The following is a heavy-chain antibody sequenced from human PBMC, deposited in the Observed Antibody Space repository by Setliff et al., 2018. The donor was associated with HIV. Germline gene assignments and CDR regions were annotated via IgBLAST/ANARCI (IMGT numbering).Heavy chain of an antibody. D-gene: IGHD6-19*01. CDR3: ARDGGYSSGWARHALDN. J-gene: IGHJ3*02. CDR1: GFTFSSYE. V-gene: IGHV3-48*03. Sequence: GGSLRLSFSASGFTFSSYEMNWVRQAPGKGLEWVSYISSSGSTIYYADSVKGRFTISRDNAKNSLYLQMNSLRAEDTAVYYCARDGGYSSGWARHALDNWGKGTMVTVSS. CDR2: ISSSGSTI.